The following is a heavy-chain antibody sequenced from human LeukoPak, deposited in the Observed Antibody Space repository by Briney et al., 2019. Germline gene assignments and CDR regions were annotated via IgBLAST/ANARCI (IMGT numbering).Heavy chain of an antibody. D-gene: IGHD1-26*01. CDR1: GFTFNNYA. CDR3: AKSGTMGATRFDWYFDL. J-gene: IGHJ2*01. V-gene: IGHV3-23*01. CDR2: ITGNGRST. Sequence: GGSLRLSCAASGFTFNNYAMGWVRQTPGKGLEWVSGITGNGRSTYYADSVKGRFTSSRDNSKNTLYLQVNSLRAEDTAAYFCAKSGTMGATRFDWYFDLWGRGTQVIVSS.